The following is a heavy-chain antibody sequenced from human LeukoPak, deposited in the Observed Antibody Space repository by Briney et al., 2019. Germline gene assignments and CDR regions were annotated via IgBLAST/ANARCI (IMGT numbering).Heavy chain of an antibody. D-gene: IGHD3-10*01. V-gene: IGHV3-49*04. CDR2: IRSKAYGGTT. J-gene: IGHJ3*02. CDR3: TIPMVRGDI. CDR1: GFTFGDYA. Sequence: GGSLRLSCTASGFTFGDYAMSSVRQAAGKGLEWVGFIRSKAYGGTTEYAASVKGRFTISRDDSKSIAYLQINSLKTEDTAVYYCTIPMVRGDIWGQGTMVTVSS.